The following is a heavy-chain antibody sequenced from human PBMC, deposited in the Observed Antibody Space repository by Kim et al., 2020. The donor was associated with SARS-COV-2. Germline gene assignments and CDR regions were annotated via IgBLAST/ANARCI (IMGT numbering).Heavy chain of an antibody. D-gene: IGHD6-13*01. V-gene: IGHV4-34*01. CDR2: INHSGST. J-gene: IGHJ4*02. Sequence: SETLSLTCAVYGGSFSGYYWSWIRQPPGKGLEWIGEINHSGSTNYNPSLKSRVTISVDTSKNQFSLKLSSVTAADTAVYYCARVGGIAAAGTENFDYWGQGTLVTVSS. CDR1: GGSFSGYY. CDR3: ARVGGIAAAGTENFDY.